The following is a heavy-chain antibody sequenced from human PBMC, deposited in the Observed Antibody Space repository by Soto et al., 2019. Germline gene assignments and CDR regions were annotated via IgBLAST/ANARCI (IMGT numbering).Heavy chain of an antibody. Sequence: SSETLSLTCTVSGGSVSSGSYYWSWIRQPPGKGLEWIGYVYYSGSTNYNPSLKSRVTISVDTSKNQFSLKLSSVTAADTAVYYCARYYYDSSGYYYVDWFDPWGQGTLVTVSS. CDR2: VYYSGST. V-gene: IGHV4-61*01. CDR1: GGSVSSGSYY. CDR3: ARYYYDSSGYYYVDWFDP. D-gene: IGHD3-22*01. J-gene: IGHJ5*02.